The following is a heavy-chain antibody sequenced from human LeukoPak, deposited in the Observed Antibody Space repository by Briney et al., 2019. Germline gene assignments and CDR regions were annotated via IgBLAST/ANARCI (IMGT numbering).Heavy chain of an antibody. V-gene: IGHV1-69*13. Sequence: SAKVSCKAPGGTFSSYAISWVRQAPGQGLEWMGGIIPIFGTANYAQKFQGRVTITADESTSTAYMELSSLRSEDTAVYYCARGGYSYGYGYYFDYWGQGTLVTVSS. CDR1: GGTFSSYA. CDR3: ARGGYSYGYGYYFDY. D-gene: IGHD5-18*01. J-gene: IGHJ4*02. CDR2: IIPIFGTA.